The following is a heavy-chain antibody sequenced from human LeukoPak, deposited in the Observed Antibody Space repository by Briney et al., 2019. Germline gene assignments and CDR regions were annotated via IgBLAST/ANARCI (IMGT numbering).Heavy chain of an antibody. J-gene: IGHJ4*02. CDR3: ASNRRMTRVTPLRED. D-gene: IGHD4-17*01. Sequence: SETLSLTCTVSGGSISSSSYYWGWIRQPPGKGLEWIGSIYYSGSTYYNPSLKSRVTISVDTSKNQFSLKLSSVTAADTAVYYCASNRRMTRVTPLREDWGQGTLVTVSS. V-gene: IGHV4-39*01. CDR1: GGSISSSSYY. CDR2: IYYSGST.